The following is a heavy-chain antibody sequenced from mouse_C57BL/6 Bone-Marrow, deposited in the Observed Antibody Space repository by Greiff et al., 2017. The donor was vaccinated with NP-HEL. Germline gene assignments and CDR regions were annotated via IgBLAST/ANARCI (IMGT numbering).Heavy chain of an antibody. J-gene: IGHJ4*01. V-gene: IGHV1-80*01. CDR3: ARPIYDGYHAMDY. Sequence: QVQLQQSGAELVKPGASVKISCKASGYAFSSYWMNWVKQRPGKGLEWIGQIYPGDGDTNYNGKFKGKATLTADKSSSTAYMQLSSLTSEDSAVYFCARPIYDGYHAMDYWGQGTSVTVSS. CDR2: IYPGDGDT. CDR1: GYAFSSYW. D-gene: IGHD2-3*01.